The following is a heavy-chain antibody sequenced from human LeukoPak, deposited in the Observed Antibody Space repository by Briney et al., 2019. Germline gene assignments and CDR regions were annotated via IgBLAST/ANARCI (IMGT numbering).Heavy chain of an antibody. CDR3: ARVLRYFDWLPTPGAFDI. D-gene: IGHD3-9*01. V-gene: IGHV4-59*01. Sequence: SETLSLTCTVSGGSISGYYWNWIGQPPGKGLEWIGFIYYSGSTNYNPSLKSRVTISVDTSKNQFSLKLSSVTAADTAVYYCARVLRYFDWLPTPGAFDIWGQGTMVTVSS. CDR1: GGSISGYY. J-gene: IGHJ3*02. CDR2: IYYSGST.